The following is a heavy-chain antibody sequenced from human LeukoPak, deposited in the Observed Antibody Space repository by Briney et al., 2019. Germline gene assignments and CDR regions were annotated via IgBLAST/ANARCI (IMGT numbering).Heavy chain of an antibody. J-gene: IGHJ4*02. CDR1: GGSISSGGYS. CDR2: IYHSGST. Sequence: PSETLSLTCAVSGGSISSGGYSWSWIRQPPGKGLEWIGYIYHSGSTYYNPSLKSRVTISVDRSKNQFSLKLSSVTAADTAVYYCARHPYHYYDSSGYPAAYYFDYWGQGTLVTVSS. D-gene: IGHD3-22*01. V-gene: IGHV4-30-2*01. CDR3: ARHPYHYYDSSGYPAAYYFDY.